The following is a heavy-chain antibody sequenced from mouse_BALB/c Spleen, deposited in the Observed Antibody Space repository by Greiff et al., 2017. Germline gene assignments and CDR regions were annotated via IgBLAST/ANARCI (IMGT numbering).Heavy chain of an antibody. J-gene: IGHJ4*01. Sequence: EVKLVESGGGLVQPGGSRKLSCAASGFTFSSFGMHWVRQAPEKGLEWVAYISSGSSTIYYADTVKGRFTISRDNPKNTLFLQMTSLRSEDTAMYYCARWIGDYWGQGTSVTVSS. CDR1: GFTFSSFG. CDR2: ISSGSSTI. V-gene: IGHV5-17*02. D-gene: IGHD2-14*01. CDR3: ARWIGDY.